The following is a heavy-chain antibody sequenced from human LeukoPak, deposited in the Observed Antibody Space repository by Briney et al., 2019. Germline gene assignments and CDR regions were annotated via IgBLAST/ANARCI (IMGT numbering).Heavy chain of an antibody. D-gene: IGHD3-3*01. J-gene: IGHJ6*02. V-gene: IGHV3-23*01. CDR3: AKDPYDFWSSMDV. Sequence: EPGGSLRLSCAASGFTSSSSAMSWVRQAPGKGLEWVSTISSSGGSTSYADSVKGRFTLSRDNSRNTLYLQMNSLGAEDTAVYYCAKDPYDFWSSMDVWGQGTTVTVSS. CDR1: GFTSSSSA. CDR2: ISSSGGST.